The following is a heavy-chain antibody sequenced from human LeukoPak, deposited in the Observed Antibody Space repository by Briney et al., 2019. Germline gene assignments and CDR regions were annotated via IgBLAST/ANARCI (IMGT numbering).Heavy chain of an antibody. D-gene: IGHD3-3*01. V-gene: IGHV3-23*01. CDR3: AKGTDYDFWSGYSYHYGMDV. CDR1: GFTFTSYS. Sequence: GGSLRLSCAASGFTFTSYSMNWVRQAPGKGLEWVSTISGGGGSTYYADSVKGRFTISRDNSKNTLYLQVNSLRAEDTAVYYCAKGTDYDFWSGYSYHYGMDVWGQGTTVTVS. CDR2: ISGGGGST. J-gene: IGHJ6*02.